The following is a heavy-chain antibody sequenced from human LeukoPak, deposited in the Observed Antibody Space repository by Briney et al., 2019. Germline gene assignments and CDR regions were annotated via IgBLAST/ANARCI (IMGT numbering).Heavy chain of an antibody. J-gene: IGHJ4*02. CDR2: INPNSGGT. CDR1: GYTFTGYY. Sequence: ASVKVSCKASGYTFTGYYMHWVRQAPGQGLEWVGWINPNSGGTNYAQKFQGRDTMTRDTSIRTAYMELSRLRSDDTAVYYCAREGVAATGLDYWGQGTLVTVSS. D-gene: IGHD6-13*01. CDR3: AREGVAATGLDY. V-gene: IGHV1-2*02.